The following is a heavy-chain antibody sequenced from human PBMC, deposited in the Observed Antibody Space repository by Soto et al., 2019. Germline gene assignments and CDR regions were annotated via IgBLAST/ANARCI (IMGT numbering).Heavy chain of an antibody. CDR1: GASISSGDY. CDR3: ARGGRSYIYDL. Sequence: TLSLTCSVPGASISSGDYWSWLLQHPGRGREWIVYIHFSGSTYYHPPLTSVESLVIRSVDPSKNQFSLNANSASAGDTAVYYCARGGRSYIYDLWGRGILVTVSS. D-gene: IGHD2-15*01. J-gene: IGHJ5*02. CDR2: IHFSGST. V-gene: IGHV4-31*01.